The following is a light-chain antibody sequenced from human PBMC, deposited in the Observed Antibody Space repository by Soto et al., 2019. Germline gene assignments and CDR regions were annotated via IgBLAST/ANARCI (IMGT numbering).Light chain of an antibody. CDR1: QSISSW. J-gene: IGKJ1*01. V-gene: IGKV1-5*03. CDR2: KAS. CDR3: QQYNSYSWT. Sequence: DIQMTQSASTLSASVGDRVTITCRASQSISSWLAWYQQKPGKAPKLLIYKASNLESGVPSRFSGSGSGTEFTLTISSRQPADFATYYCQQYNSYSWTFGQGTKVDI.